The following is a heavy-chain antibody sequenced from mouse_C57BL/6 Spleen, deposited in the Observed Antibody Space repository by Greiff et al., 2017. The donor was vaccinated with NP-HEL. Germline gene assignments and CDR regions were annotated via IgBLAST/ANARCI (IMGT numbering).Heavy chain of an antibody. CDR1: GFTFSSYA. J-gene: IGHJ4*01. CDR3: ARDYYGNSYAMDY. Sequence: EVMLVESGGGLVKPGGSLKLSCAASGFTFSSYAMSWVRQTPEKRLEWVATISDGGSYTYYPDNVKGRVTISRDNAKNNLYLQMSHLKSEDTAMYYCARDYYGNSYAMDYWGQGTSVTVSS. CDR2: ISDGGSYT. V-gene: IGHV5-4*01. D-gene: IGHD2-1*01.